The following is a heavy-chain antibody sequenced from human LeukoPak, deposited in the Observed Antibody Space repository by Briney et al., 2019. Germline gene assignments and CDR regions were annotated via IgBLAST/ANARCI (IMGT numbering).Heavy chain of an antibody. CDR1: GGSISSGSYY. D-gene: IGHD1-26*01. V-gene: IGHV4-61*02. Sequence: TSETLSLTCTVSGGSISSGSYYWSWIRQPAGKGLEWIGRIYTSGSTNYNPSPKSRVTISVDTSKNQFSLKLSSVTAADTAVYYCARSAVGATPYYYYGMDVWGQGTTVTVSS. J-gene: IGHJ6*02. CDR3: ARSAVGATPYYYYGMDV. CDR2: IYTSGST.